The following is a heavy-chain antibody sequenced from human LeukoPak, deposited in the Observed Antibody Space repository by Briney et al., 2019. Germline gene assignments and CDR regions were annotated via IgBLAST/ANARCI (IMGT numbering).Heavy chain of an antibody. D-gene: IGHD4-17*01. Sequence: GASVKVSCKASGYTFTSYGISWVRQAPGQGLEWMGWISAYNGNRNYAQKLQGRVTMTTDTSTSTAYMELRSLRSDDTAVYYCARDGELTTVTASYYYYYYMDVWGKGTTVTVSS. CDR3: ARDGELTTVTASYYYYYYMDV. CDR2: ISAYNGNR. V-gene: IGHV1-18*01. CDR1: GYTFTSYG. J-gene: IGHJ6*03.